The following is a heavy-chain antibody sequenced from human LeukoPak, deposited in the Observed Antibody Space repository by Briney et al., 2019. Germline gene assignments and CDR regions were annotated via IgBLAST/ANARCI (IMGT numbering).Heavy chain of an antibody. J-gene: IGHJ4*02. CDR2: ISGSGGST. CDR3: ARDRVTIFGVVIGYFDY. Sequence: GGSLRLSCAASGFTFNNYAMTWVRQAPGKGLEWVSAISGSGGSTYYADSVKGRFTISRDNSKNTLYLQMNSLRAEDTAVYYCARDRVTIFGVVIGYFDYWGQGTLVTVSS. V-gene: IGHV3-23*01. CDR1: GFTFNNYA. D-gene: IGHD3-3*01.